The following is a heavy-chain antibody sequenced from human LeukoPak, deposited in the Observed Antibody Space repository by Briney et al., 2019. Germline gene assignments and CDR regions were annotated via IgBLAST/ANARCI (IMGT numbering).Heavy chain of an antibody. CDR1: RFTLCSYW. CDR3: ARATGYSSSGHSGWYPNWFGP. J-gene: IGHJ5*02. V-gene: IGHV3-7*01. D-gene: IGHD6-13*01. Sequence: GGALRHSSAPPRFTLCSYWMSCVPDAPGRGRGRGANIKQEGGEKYYVDSVKGRFSIARDNAKNSLYLQMNSLRAEDTAVYYCARATGYSSSGHSGWYPNWFGPWGQGTLVTVSS. CDR2: IKQEGGEK.